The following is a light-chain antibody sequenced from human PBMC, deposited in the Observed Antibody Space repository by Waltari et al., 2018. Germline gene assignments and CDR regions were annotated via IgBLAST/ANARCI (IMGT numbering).Light chain of an antibody. Sequence: QSVLTQPPSASGTPGPGVTISCSGGASNIGNNVVNWYQQVPGKAPKLLIDRSERRAAGVRDGFCGSKSGTSASLAISGLQSEDEADYYCAAWDDSLNGRWVFGGGTKVTVL. CDR3: AAWDDSLNGRWV. CDR2: RSE. J-gene: IGLJ3*02. V-gene: IGLV1-44*01. CDR1: ASNIGNNV.